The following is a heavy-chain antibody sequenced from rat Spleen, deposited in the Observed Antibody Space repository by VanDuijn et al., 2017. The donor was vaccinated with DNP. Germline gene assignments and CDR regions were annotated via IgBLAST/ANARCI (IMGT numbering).Heavy chain of an antibody. CDR1: GFTFSDYG. CDR3: ATDQGTITAPFDS. D-gene: IGHD1-2*01. V-gene: IGHV5S13*01. J-gene: IGHJ2*01. Sequence: EVQLVESGGGLVQPGRSMKLSCAASGFTFSDYGMAWVLQAPSKGLEWVACMSPTTRSSYYPDSVKGRFTISRDNAKNTLYLQMNSLKSEDTATYYCATDQGTITAPFDSWGPGVMVTVSS. CDR2: MSPTTRSS.